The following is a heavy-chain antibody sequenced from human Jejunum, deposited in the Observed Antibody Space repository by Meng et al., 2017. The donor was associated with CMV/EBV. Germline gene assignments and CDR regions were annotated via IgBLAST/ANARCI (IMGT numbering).Heavy chain of an antibody. CDR2: SRVKVNSYPT. CDR3: ARDSMKGGGFDY. Sequence: YGGWSRQPPGKGREGVARSRVKVNSYPTEHAASVKGRLTISRDDLENSLYRQMNSLKTEDTAVYYCARDSMKGGGFDYWGQGTLVTVSS. D-gene: IGHD3-10*01. V-gene: IGHV3-72*01. J-gene: IGHJ4*02. CDR1: Y.